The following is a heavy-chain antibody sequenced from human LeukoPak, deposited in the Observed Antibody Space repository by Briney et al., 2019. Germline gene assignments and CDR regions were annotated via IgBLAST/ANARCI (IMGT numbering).Heavy chain of an antibody. CDR1: GYTFTGYY. J-gene: IGHJ5*02. D-gene: IGHD2-2*01. Sequence: ASVKVSCKASGYTFTGYYMHWVRQAPGQGLERMGWINPNSGGTNYAQKFQGRVTMTRDTSISTAYMGLSRLRSDDTAVYYCARGRLRIHCSSTSCPRSNWFDPWGQGTLVTVSS. V-gene: IGHV1-2*02. CDR2: INPNSGGT. CDR3: ARGRLRIHCSSTSCPRSNWFDP.